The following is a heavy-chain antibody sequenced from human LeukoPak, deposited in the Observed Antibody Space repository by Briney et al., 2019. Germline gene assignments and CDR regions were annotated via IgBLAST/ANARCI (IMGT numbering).Heavy chain of an antibody. CDR2: INSDGINT. D-gene: IGHD6-19*01. Sequence: GGSLRLSCAASGFTFSNYWMHWVRQAPGKGLVWVSRINSDGINTSYADSVKGRFTISRGNAKNTLNLQMNSLRAEDTAVYYCARGSTYSSGWYTGFDYWGQGTLVTVSS. J-gene: IGHJ4*02. CDR1: GFTFSNYW. V-gene: IGHV3-74*01. CDR3: ARGSTYSSGWYTGFDY.